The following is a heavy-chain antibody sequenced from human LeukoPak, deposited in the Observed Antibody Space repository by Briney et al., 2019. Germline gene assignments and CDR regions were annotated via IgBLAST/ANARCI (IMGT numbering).Heavy chain of an antibody. Sequence: GGSLRLSCAASGFTFSTYPMNWVRQAPGKGLEWISHIRDSGTTDYADSVKGRFTISRDNAKNSLYLQLSSLRAEDTAVYYCARALGYCSSTSCYPWFDPWGQGTLVTVSS. V-gene: IGHV3-69-1*01. CDR2: IRDSGTT. CDR3: ARALGYCSSTSCYPWFDP. CDR1: GFTFSTYP. D-gene: IGHD2-2*01. J-gene: IGHJ5*02.